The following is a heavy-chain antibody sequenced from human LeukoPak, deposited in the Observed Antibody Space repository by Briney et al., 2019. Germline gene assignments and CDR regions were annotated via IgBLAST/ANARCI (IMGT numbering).Heavy chain of an antibody. V-gene: IGHV3-23*01. CDR2: ITGSGDNT. J-gene: IGHJ4*02. D-gene: IGHD4-11*01. CDR1: GFTFSNYA. Sequence: GGSLRFSCAASGFTFSNYAMHWVRQAPGKGLEWVSGITGSGDNTYYTGSLKGRFTISRDNSKNTLFLQMSSLRADDTAVYYCAKDRVTTVTTFFSQFDYWGQGTLVTVSS. CDR3: AKDRVTTVTTFFSQFDY.